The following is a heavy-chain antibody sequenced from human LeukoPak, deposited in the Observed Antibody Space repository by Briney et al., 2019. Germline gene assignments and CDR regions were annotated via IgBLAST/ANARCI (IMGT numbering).Heavy chain of an antibody. CDR2: IKQDGSEK. J-gene: IGHJ4*02. Sequence: GGSLRLSCAASGFTFSSYGMHWVRQAPGKGLEWVANIKQDGSEKYYVDSVKGRFTISRGNAKNSLYLQMNSLRAEDTAVYYCARESITIFGGGGQGTLVTVSS. D-gene: IGHD3-3*01. CDR1: GFTFSSYG. CDR3: ARESITIFGG. V-gene: IGHV3-7*01.